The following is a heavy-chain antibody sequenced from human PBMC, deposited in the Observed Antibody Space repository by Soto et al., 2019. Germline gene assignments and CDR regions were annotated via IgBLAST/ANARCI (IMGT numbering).Heavy chain of an antibody. Sequence: QVQLVESGGGVVQPGRSLRLSCAASGFTFSSYGMHWVRQAPGKGLEWVAVISYDGSNKYYADSVKGRFTIPRDNSKNTLYLQMNSLRAEDTAVYYCEKYRYERAFDIWGQGTMVTVSS. CDR1: GFTFSSYG. CDR3: EKYRYERAFDI. V-gene: IGHV3-30*18. J-gene: IGHJ3*02. D-gene: IGHD3-16*02. CDR2: ISYDGSNK.